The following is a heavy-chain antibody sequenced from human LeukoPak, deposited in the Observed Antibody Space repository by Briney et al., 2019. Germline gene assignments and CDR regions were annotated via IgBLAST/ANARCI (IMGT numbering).Heavy chain of an antibody. J-gene: IGHJ4*02. CDR3: ARVDQSHPSFDY. CDR2: ISGSGGDT. CDR1: GFTFSSYA. V-gene: IGHV3-23*01. Sequence: GGSLRLSCAASGFTFSSYAMNWVRQAPGKGLEWVSISGSGGDTYYADSVKGRFTISRDNSKNTLYLQMNSLRAEDTAVYYCARVDQSHPSFDYWGQGTLVTVSS.